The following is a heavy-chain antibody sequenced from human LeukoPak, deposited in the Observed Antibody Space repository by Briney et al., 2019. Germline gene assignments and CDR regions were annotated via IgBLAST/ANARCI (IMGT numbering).Heavy chain of an antibody. D-gene: IGHD2-2*02. J-gene: IGHJ5*02. Sequence: SETLSLTCTVSGGSLSTYYWNWIRQPAGKGLEWIGRIYASGITNYNPSLQSRVTMSVDASKNQFSLKLSSVTAADTAVYYCARVGQLLYFFDPWGQGTLVTVSS. CDR2: IYASGIT. CDR1: GGSLSTYY. V-gene: IGHV4-4*07. CDR3: ARVGQLLYFFDP.